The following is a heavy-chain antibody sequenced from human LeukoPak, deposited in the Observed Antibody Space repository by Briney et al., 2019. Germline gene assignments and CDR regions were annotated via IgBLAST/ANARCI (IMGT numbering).Heavy chain of an antibody. CDR2: IHQDASGA. V-gene: IGHV3-7*03. D-gene: IGHD4-23*01. Sequence: GGTLRLSCKTSGLTFSDDWVNWVRQAPGKGPEWVANIHQDASGASYVDSVRGRFTISRDHAKESVYLQMNSRRADDTAIYYCARGLRWPDFWGQGTLVTVSS. CDR3: ARGLRWPDF. J-gene: IGHJ4*02. CDR1: GLTFSDDW.